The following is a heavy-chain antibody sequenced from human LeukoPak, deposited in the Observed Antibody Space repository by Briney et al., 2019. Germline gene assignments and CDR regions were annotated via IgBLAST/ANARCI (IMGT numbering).Heavy chain of an antibody. J-gene: IGHJ6*03. CDR1: GFTFSSYG. CDR3: AKEGGPAGFYYYYYYMDV. Sequence: GGSLRLSCAASGFTFSSYGMHWVRQAPGKGLEWVAFIRYDGSNKYYADSVKGRFTISRDNSKNTLYLQMNSLRAEDTAVYYCAKEGGPAGFYYYYYYMDVRGKGTTVTVSS. CDR2: IRYDGSNK. V-gene: IGHV3-30*02.